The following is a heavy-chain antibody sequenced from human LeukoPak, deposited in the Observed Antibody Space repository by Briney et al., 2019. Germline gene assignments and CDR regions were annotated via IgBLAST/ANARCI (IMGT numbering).Heavy chain of an antibody. CDR1: GLTFSRYA. V-gene: IGHV3-23*01. Sequence: PGGSLRLSCAATGLTFSRYAMSWVRQAPGKGLEWVSSISGSGGSTYSADSVKGRFTISRDNSKNTLNLQMNTLRAEDTAVYYCEKDLSSSVGGVTFDYWGQGTLVTVSS. CDR3: EKDLSSSVGGVTFDY. D-gene: IGHD2-8*02. CDR2: ISGSGGST. J-gene: IGHJ4*02.